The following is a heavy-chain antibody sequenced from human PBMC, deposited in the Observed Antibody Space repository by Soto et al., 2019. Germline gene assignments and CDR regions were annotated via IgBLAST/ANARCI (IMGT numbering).Heavy chain of an antibody. J-gene: IGHJ6*02. CDR3: ARVTVAGTMSIYDLDI. Sequence: QVHLVQSGAEVKRPGASVKVSCKASGYAFTGRYLHWVRQAPGQGLEWMGAIDPKSGATNYAQKFQDWVTMTRDTSISTAYMELSRLKFDDTAVYYCARVTVAGTMSIYDLDIWGQGTTVTVSS. CDR2: IDPKSGAT. V-gene: IGHV1-2*04. D-gene: IGHD6-19*01. CDR1: GYAFTGRY.